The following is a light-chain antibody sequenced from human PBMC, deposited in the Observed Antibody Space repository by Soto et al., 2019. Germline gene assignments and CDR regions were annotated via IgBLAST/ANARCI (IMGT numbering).Light chain of an antibody. Sequence: QSVLTQPPSVSGAPGQRVTISCTGSSSNIGAGYDVHWYQQLPGTAPKLLIYGNSNRPSGVPDRFSGSKSGTSASLAITGLQAEDEADYCCQSYDSSLSGYVFGTGTKLT. J-gene: IGLJ1*01. CDR2: GNS. V-gene: IGLV1-40*01. CDR1: SSNIGAGYD. CDR3: QSYDSSLSGYV.